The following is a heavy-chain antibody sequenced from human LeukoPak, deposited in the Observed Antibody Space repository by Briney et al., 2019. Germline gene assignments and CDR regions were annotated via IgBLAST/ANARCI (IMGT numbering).Heavy chain of an antibody. D-gene: IGHD2-15*01. CDR2: ISSSSSYI. Sequence: PGGSLRLSCTASGFTFSSYSMNWVRQAPGKGLEWVSSISSSSSYIYYADSVKGRFTISRDNAKNSLYLQMNSLRAEDTAVYYCASRNGVVAARYYYYYYMDVWGKGTTVTISS. J-gene: IGHJ6*03. CDR1: GFTFSSYS. V-gene: IGHV3-21*01. CDR3: ASRNGVVAARYYYYYYMDV.